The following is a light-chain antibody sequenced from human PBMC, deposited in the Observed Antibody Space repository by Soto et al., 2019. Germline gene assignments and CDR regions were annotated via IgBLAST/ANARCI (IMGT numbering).Light chain of an antibody. V-gene: IGKV3-15*01. Sequence: EIVRTQSPATLSVSPGERATLSCRASQSVSSNLAWYQQKPGQAPRLLIYGASTRATGIPARFSGSGSGTEFTLNISSLQSEDFAVYYCQQYNNWPRTFGQGTKVQIK. CDR1: QSVSSN. J-gene: IGKJ1*01. CDR2: GAS. CDR3: QQYNNWPRT.